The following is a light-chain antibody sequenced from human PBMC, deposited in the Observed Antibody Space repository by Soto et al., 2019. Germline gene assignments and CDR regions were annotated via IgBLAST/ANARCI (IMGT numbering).Light chain of an antibody. V-gene: IGKV1-5*03. CDR2: KAT. J-gene: IGKJ1*01. CDR1: QRIDTW. CDR3: QEYETFSPWT. Sequence: DIQMTQSPSILSASVGDRVTITCRASQRIDTWLAWYQQKPGTAPKLRIYKATILQSGVPSRFSGSGSGTEFTLAISSPQPDDFATYYCQEYETFSPWTFGQGTKVEMK.